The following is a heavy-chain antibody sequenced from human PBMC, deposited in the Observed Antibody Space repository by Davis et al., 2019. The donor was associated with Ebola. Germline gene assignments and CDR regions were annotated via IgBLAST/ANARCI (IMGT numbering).Heavy chain of an antibody. V-gene: IGHV4-39*07. CDR2: IYYSGST. CDR3: ARLQQLVPYYYGMDV. J-gene: IGHJ6*02. D-gene: IGHD6-13*01. Sequence: SETLSLTCTVSGGSVSSGSYYWSWIRQPPGKGLEWIGSIYYSGSTYYNPSLKSRVTISVDTSKNQFSLKLSSVTAADTAVYYCARLQQLVPYYYGMDVWGQGTTVTVSS. CDR1: GGSVSSGSYY.